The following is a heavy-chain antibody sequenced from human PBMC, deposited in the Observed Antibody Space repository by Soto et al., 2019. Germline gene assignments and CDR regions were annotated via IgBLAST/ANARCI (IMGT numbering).Heavy chain of an antibody. J-gene: IGHJ4*02. V-gene: IGHV3-23*01. CDR1: GFTFSKYA. D-gene: IGHD2-21*02. Sequence: VQLLESGGGLVQPGGSLRLSCEASGFTFSKYAMIWVRQAPGKGQEWVSGITVSGLTIEHSASVKGRFTISRDNSKNTVYLQMNSLRAEDTAIYYCATDDVSGDGLWLVSDWGQGTPVTVS. CDR3: ATDDVSGDGLWLVSD. CDR2: ITVSGLTI.